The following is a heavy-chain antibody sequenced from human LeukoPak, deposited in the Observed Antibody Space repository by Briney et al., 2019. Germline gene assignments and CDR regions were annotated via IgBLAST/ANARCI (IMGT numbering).Heavy chain of an antibody. J-gene: IGHJ4*02. CDR2: FSYDGTTR. D-gene: IGHD5-12*01. CDR3: ARGKDDLSSYDYLLDH. Sequence: PGGSLRLSCAASGFTFSNHAMHWVRQAPGKGLEWVALFSYDGTTRRYADALKGRFTISRDNARRTHYLQMDSLRIEDTAIYYCARGKDDLSSYDYLLDHWGQGTLVTVSS. CDR1: GFTFSNHA. V-gene: IGHV3-30*11.